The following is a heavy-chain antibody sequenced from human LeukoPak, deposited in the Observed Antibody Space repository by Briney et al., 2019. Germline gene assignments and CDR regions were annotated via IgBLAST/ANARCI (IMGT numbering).Heavy chain of an antibody. J-gene: IGHJ4*02. D-gene: IGHD1-26*01. CDR2: VHLSGTS. CDR3: ARESGAFSPFGF. CDR1: GGSILTTNW. V-gene: IGHV4-4*02. Sequence: SETLSLTCAVSGGSILTTNWWSWVRQPPGKGLKWIGEVHLSGTSNYIPSLKSRVSMSIDKSKNQLSLKLTSVTAADTAMYYCARESGAFSPFGFWGQGTLVTVSS.